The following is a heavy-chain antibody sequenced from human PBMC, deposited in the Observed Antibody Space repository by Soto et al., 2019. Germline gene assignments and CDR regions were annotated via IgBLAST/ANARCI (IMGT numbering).Heavy chain of an antibody. CDR2: IHYTGDT. D-gene: IGHD3-10*01. CDR1: GDFISSHK. V-gene: IGHV4-59*08. CDR3: VGQGIGHLHGLVDV. J-gene: IGHJ6*02. Sequence: QVQLQESGPGLVKPSETLSLTCSVSGDFISSHKWSWIRRPPGKGLEWIGYIHYTGDTSYNPSLAGRVTFSVDTYTKKFAVQLRSVTAADTAVYYCVGQGIGHLHGLVDVWGPGTTVTVS.